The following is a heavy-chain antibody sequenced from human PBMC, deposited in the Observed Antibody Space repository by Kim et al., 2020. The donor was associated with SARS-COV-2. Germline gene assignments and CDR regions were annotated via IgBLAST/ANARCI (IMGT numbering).Heavy chain of an antibody. CDR2: IYPGDSDT. CDR1: GYSFTSYW. D-gene: IGHD2-2*01. Sequence: GESLKISCKGSGYSFTSYWIGWVRQMPGKGLEWMGIIYPGDSDTRYSPSFQGQVTISADKSISTAYLQWSSLKASDTAMYYCARLVARGGVPAAMQVEVSGAFDIWGQGTMVTVSS. CDR3: ARLVARGGVPAAMQVEVSGAFDI. V-gene: IGHV5-51*01. J-gene: IGHJ3*02.